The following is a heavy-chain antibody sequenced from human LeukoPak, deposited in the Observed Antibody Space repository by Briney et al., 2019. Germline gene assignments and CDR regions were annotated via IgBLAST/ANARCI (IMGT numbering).Heavy chain of an antibody. V-gene: IGHV3-33*06. CDR3: AKAAYQYYYDSSGYYDREDY. CDR2: IWYDGSNK. D-gene: IGHD3-22*01. Sequence: GGSLRLSCAASGFTFSSYGMHWVRQAPGKGLEWVAVIWYDGSNKYYADSVKGRFTISRDNSKNTLYLQMNSLRAGDTAVYYCAKAAYQYYYDSSGYYDREDYWGQGTLVTVSS. J-gene: IGHJ4*02. CDR1: GFTFSSYG.